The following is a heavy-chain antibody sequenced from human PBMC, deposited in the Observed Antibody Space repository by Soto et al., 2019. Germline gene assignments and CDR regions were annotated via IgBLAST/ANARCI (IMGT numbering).Heavy chain of an antibody. CDR2: ISYDGSNK. D-gene: IGHD3-3*01. CDR3: ARDPLDDY. CDR1: GFTFSSYA. V-gene: IGHV3-30-3*01. J-gene: IGHJ4*02. Sequence: GGSLRLSCAASGFTFSSYAMHWVRQAPGKGLEWVAVISYDGSNKYYADSVKGRFTISRDNSKNTLYLQMNSLRAEDTAVYYCARDPLDDYWGQGTLVTVSS.